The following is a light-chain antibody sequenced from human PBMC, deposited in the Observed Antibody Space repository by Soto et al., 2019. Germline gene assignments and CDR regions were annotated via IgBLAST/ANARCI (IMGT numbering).Light chain of an antibody. CDR2: GAV. CDR3: RQYNGCPRT. J-gene: IGKJ1*01. Sequence: IEMTQSPSSLCASPGERVTLSCRVSQSVSGNLAWCQQKPGQAPRLLIYGAVTRATGSLARLSGRGSGTEFTPTITTRLYDDGAVDFYRQYNGCPRTFGQGTKVDI. CDR1: QSVSGN. V-gene: IGKV3D-15*01.